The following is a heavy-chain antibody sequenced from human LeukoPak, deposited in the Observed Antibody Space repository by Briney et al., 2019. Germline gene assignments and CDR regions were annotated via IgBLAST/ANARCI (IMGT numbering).Heavy chain of an antibody. CDR2: IIPIFGTA. Sequence: SVKVSCKASGGTFSSYAISWVRQAPGQGLEWMGGIIPIFGTANYAQKFQGRVTITADESTSTAYMELSSLRSEDTAVYYCARESTAEDYFDYWGQGTLVTVSS. V-gene: IGHV1-69*13. CDR1: GGTFSSYA. D-gene: IGHD2-8*02. CDR3: ARESTAEDYFDY. J-gene: IGHJ4*02.